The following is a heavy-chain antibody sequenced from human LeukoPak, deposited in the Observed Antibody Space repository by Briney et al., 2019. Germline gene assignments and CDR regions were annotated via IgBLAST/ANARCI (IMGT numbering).Heavy chain of an antibody. CDR1: GFTFSDYY. D-gene: IGHD6-13*01. J-gene: IGHJ4*02. Sequence: PGGSLRLSCAASGFTFSDYYMGWVRQAPGKGLEWIAYISNSGGTIYYADSVKGRFTISRDNAKNSLYLQMNSLRAEDSALYYCARAYSSSLLDYWGQGTLVTVSS. CDR3: ARAYSSSLLDY. V-gene: IGHV3-11*01. CDR2: ISNSGGTI.